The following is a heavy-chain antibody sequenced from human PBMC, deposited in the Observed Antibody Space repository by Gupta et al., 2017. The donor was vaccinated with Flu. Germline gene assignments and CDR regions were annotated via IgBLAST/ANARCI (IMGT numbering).Heavy chain of an antibody. Sequence: PPGKRLEWMGYIYYSGDADYNPSLQSRVTMSIDTSKNQFSLKLTSVTDADTAVYFCARDFRFYDTSAYASYYYNFMDVWGKGTTVTVSS. J-gene: IGHJ6*03. CDR2: IYYSGDA. V-gene: IGHV4-59*01. D-gene: IGHD3-22*01. CDR3: ARDFRFYDTSAYASYYYNFMDV.